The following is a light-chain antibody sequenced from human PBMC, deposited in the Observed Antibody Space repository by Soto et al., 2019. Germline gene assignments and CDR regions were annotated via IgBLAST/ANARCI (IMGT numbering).Light chain of an antibody. J-gene: IGLJ2*01. CDR2: DVN. Sequence: QSVLTQPASVCGSPGQSITISCTGTSSDVGGYDYVSWYQQHPGKAPRLMIYDVNKRPSGVSNRFSGSKSGNTASLTISGLQAEDEADYYCNSYSTSSTPLVFGGGTKLTVL. V-gene: IGLV2-14*03. CDR3: NSYSTSSTPLV. CDR1: SSDVGGYDY.